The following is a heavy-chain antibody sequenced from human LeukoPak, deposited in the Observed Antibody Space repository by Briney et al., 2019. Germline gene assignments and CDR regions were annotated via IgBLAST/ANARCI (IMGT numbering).Heavy chain of an antibody. D-gene: IGHD1-1*01. CDR1: GFTFDDYA. CDR2: ISWNSGSI. V-gene: IGHV3-9*01. Sequence: GGSLRLSCAASGFTFDDYAMHWVRQAPGKGLEWVSGISWNSGSIGYADSVKGRFTISRDNAKNSLYLQMNSLRAEDTALYYCAKETTQSYFDLWGRGTLVTVSS. CDR3: AKETTQSYFDL. J-gene: IGHJ2*01.